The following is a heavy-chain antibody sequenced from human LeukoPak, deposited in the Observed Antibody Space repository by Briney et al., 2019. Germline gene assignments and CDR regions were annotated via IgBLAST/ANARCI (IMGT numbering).Heavy chain of an antibody. CDR2: ISYDGSNK. CDR3: AQLAFDY. D-gene: IGHD1-1*01. J-gene: IGHJ4*02. Sequence: GGSLRLSCAASGFTFSSYAMHWVRQAPGKGLEWVAVISYDGSNKYYADSVKGRFTISRDNSKNTLYLQMNSLRAEDTAVYYCAQLAFDYWGQGTLVTVSS. CDR1: GFTFSSYA. V-gene: IGHV3-30-3*01.